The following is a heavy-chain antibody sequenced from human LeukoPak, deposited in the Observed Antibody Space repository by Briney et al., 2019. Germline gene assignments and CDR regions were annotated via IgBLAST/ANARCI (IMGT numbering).Heavy chain of an antibody. V-gene: IGHV4-4*07. CDR3: ARLKFYDSTGYTPGYYMDV. CDR1: GRPLSIFY. D-gene: IGHD3-22*01. J-gene: IGHJ6*03. CDR2: IYRWGCT. Sequence: SDTVSLTCSLWGRPLSIFYGMCLPHSGGRAGVGIGRIYRWGCTEYNTSLKSRVTMSVDMSKKQFSLKLTSVTAADTAVYYCARLKFYDSTGYTPGYYMDVWGKGTTVTVSS.